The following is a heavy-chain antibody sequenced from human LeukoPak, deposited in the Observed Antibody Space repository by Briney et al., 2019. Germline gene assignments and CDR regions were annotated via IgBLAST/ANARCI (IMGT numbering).Heavy chain of an antibody. CDR1: GFTFSRFW. D-gene: IGHD5-24*01. CDR2: INSDGSAT. Sequence: GGSLRLSCVASGFTFSRFWMHWVRQAPGGGLVWVSRINSDGSATYYADSVKGRFTVSRDSAKNTLYLQMNSLRGEDTAVYFCVRDGDDFNFDYWGQGSLVTVSS. J-gene: IGHJ4*02. V-gene: IGHV3-74*01. CDR3: VRDGDDFNFDY.